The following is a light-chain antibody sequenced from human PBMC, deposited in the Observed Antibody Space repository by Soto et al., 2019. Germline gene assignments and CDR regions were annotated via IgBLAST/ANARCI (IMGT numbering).Light chain of an antibody. V-gene: IGKV2-28*01. J-gene: IGKJ5*01. CDR3: MQALQTPPP. CDR1: QSLLHSNGYNY. CDR2: LGS. Sequence: IVVTQYPLSLPVTPGEPASISCRSSQSLLHSNGYNYLDWYLQKPGQSPQLLIYLGSNRASGVPDRFSGSGSGTDFTLKISRVEAEDVGVYYCMQALQTPPPFGQGTLPAIK.